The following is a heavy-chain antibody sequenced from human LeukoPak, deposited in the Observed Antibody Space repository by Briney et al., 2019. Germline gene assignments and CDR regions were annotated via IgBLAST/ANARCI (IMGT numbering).Heavy chain of an antibody. V-gene: IGHV4-39*01. CDR2: IYYSGST. CDR3: ARHLGSEQWLVPDPYYFDC. D-gene: IGHD6-19*01. Sequence: SETLSLTCTVSGGSISSSSYYWGWIRQPPGKGLEWIGSIYYSGSTYYNPSLKSRVTISVDTSKNQFSLKLSSVTAADTAVYYCARHLGSEQWLVPDPYYFDCWGQGTLVTVSS. J-gene: IGHJ4*02. CDR1: GGSISSSSYY.